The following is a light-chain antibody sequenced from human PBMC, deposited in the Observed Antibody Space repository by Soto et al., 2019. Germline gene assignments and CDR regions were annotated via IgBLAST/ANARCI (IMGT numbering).Light chain of an antibody. CDR1: RSVTSSY. Sequence: VLTQSPGTLSLSPGARATLSCRASRSVTSSYLAWYQQKPGQAPRLLIYAASISATGIPDRFSGSGSGTDFTLRISILEPEDFAVYYCQHYGGSVTWTVRQGTKVDIK. J-gene: IGKJ1*01. CDR3: QHYGGSVTWT. V-gene: IGKV3-20*01. CDR2: AAS.